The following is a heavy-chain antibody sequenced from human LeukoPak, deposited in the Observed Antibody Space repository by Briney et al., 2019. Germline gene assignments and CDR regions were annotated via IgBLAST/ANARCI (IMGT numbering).Heavy chain of an antibody. J-gene: IGHJ4*02. CDR2: IWYDGSSK. V-gene: IGHV3-33*01. Sequence: GGSLRLSCAASGFTFNSYGMHWVRQAPGKGLEWVAVIWYDGSSKYYAASVKGRSTTSRDNSKNTLYLQMNSLRAEDTAVYYCARSADFWSGYQDYWGQGTLVTVSS. CDR1: GFTFNSYG. CDR3: ARSADFWSGYQDY. D-gene: IGHD3-3*01.